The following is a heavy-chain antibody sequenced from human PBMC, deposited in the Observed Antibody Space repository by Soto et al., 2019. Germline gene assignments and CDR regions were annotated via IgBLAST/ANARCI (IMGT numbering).Heavy chain of an antibody. J-gene: IGHJ4*02. CDR1: GFTYSTYT. V-gene: IGHV3-30-3*01. CDR2: ISYDGNNK. CDR3: ARDGVSSTGYPWNYGTYFDY. D-gene: IGHD1-7*01. Sequence: QVQLVESGGGVVQPGRSLRLSCAASGFTYSTYTMHWVRQAPGKGLEWVAVISYDGNNKFYADSVKGRFTISRDSIKKTLYIQMNRLRPDDTAMYYCARDGVSSTGYPWNYGTYFDYWAQGALVTFSS.